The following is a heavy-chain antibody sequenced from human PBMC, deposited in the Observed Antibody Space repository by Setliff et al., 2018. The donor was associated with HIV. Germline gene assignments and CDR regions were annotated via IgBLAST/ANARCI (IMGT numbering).Heavy chain of an antibody. D-gene: IGHD3-22*01. Sequence: GGSLRLSCAASGFNFRSYGMTWVRQAPGKGLVWVARISPDGRSTTHADAVKGRFTISRDNAKNTLYLHMNSLRAEDTSVYHCALVGGITVPPDGFDIWGQGTMVTVSS. V-gene: IGHV3-74*01. CDR3: ALVGGITVPPDGFDI. CDR1: GFNFRSYG. CDR2: ISPDGRST. J-gene: IGHJ3*02.